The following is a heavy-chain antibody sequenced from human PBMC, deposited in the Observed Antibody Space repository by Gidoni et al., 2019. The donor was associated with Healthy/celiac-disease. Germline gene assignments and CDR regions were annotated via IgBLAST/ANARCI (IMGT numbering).Heavy chain of an antibody. CDR3: ARDFDDLDYYDSSGPGDY. CDR2: IWYDGSNK. J-gene: IGHJ4*02. D-gene: IGHD3-22*01. CDR1: GFTFSSYG. Sequence: QVQLVESGGGVVQPGRSLRLSCAASGFTFSSYGLHWVRQAPGKGLEWVAVIWYDGSNKYYADSVKGRFTISRDNSKNTLYLQMNSLRAEDTAVYYCARDFDDLDYYDSSGPGDYWGQGTLVTVSS. V-gene: IGHV3-33*01.